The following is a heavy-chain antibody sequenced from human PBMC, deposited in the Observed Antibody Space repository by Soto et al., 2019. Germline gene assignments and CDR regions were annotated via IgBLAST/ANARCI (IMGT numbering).Heavy chain of an antibody. CDR3: ARQASTIFGVVKDYYYYYGMDV. V-gene: IGHV5-51*01. CDR2: IYPGDSDT. CDR1: GCRFTRYW. J-gene: IGHJ6*02. D-gene: IGHD3-3*01. Sequence: GESLKISDKGSGCRFTRYWIGWVRQMPGKGLEWMGIIYPGDSDTRYSPSFQGQVTISADKSISTAYLQWSSLKASDTAMYYCARQASTIFGVVKDYYYYYGMDVWGQGTTVTVSS.